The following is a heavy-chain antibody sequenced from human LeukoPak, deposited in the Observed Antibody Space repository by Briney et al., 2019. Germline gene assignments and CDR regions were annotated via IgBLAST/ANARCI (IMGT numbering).Heavy chain of an antibody. CDR3: ARDNWSGYATGFDY. D-gene: IGHD5-12*01. CDR2: IYSGGST. J-gene: IGHJ4*02. V-gene: IGHV3-66*01. CDR1: GFTVSSNY. Sequence: GGSLRLSCAASGFTVSSNYMSGVRQAPGKGLEWVSVIYSGGSTYYADSVKGRFTISRDNSKNTLYLQMNSLRAEDTAVYYCARDNWSGYATGFDYWGQGTLVTVSS.